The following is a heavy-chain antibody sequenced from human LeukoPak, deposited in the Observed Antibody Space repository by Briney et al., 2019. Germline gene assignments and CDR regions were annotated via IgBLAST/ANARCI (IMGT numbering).Heavy chain of an antibody. CDR1: GFTFSSYG. D-gene: IGHD2-15*01. J-gene: IGHJ4*02. CDR3: ARDGSARGSCQAY. CDR2: ISYDGSNK. Sequence: PGGSLRLSCAASGFTFSSYGMHWVRQAPGKGLEWVAVISYDGSNKYYADSVKGRFTISRDNSKNTLYLQMNSLRAEDTAVYYCARDGSARGSCQAYWGQGTLVTVSS. V-gene: IGHV3-30*19.